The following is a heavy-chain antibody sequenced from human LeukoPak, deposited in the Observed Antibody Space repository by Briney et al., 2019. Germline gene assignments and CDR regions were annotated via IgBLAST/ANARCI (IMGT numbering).Heavy chain of an antibody. D-gene: IGHD3-22*01. V-gene: IGHV4-4*07. Sequence: SETLSLTCSVSGGSINSYYWNWIRQPPGKGLEWIGRIYISGSTNYNPSLKSRVTISVDISKNQFSLKLSSVTAADTAMYYCARDSAYYYDIWGQGTLVTVSS. CDR1: GGSINSYY. CDR2: IYISGST. CDR3: ARDSAYYYDI. J-gene: IGHJ4*02.